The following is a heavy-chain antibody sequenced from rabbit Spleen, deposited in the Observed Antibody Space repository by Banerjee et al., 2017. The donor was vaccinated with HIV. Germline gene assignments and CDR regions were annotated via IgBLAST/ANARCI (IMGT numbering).Heavy chain of an antibody. CDR1: GVSFSFNSY. CDR2: IDTGSSGFT. Sequence: QSLGESGGDLVKPGASLTLTCTASGVSFSFNSYMCWVRQAPGKGLEWIACIDTGSSGFTYFASWAKGRFTISKTSSTTVTLQMTSLTAADTATYFCARDSGSSFSSYGMDLRGPGTLVTVS. CDR3: ARDSGSSFSSYGMDL. J-gene: IGHJ6*01. D-gene: IGHD8-1*01. V-gene: IGHV1S40*01.